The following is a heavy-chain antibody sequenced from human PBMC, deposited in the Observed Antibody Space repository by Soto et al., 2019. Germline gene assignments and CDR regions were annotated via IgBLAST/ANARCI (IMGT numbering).Heavy chain of an antibody. J-gene: IGHJ6*04. CDR1: GFTFSSYA. V-gene: IGHV3-30*01. CDR3: ARERTEISTYYYYGMDV. D-gene: IGHD2-2*01. Sequence: PGGSLRLSCAASGFTFSSYAMHWVRQAPGKGLEWVAVISYDGSNKYYADSVKGRFTISRDNSKNTLYLQMNSLRAEDTSVYYFARERTEISTYYYYGMDVWGKGTTVTVSS. CDR2: ISYDGSNK.